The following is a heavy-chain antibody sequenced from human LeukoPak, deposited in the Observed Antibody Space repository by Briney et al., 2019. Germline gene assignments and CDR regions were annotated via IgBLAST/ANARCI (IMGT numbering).Heavy chain of an antibody. J-gene: IGHJ6*02. CDR1: GYTFTSYG. CDR2: ISAYDGNT. CDR3: ASGVRVGKAETSIPNASNYARTS. V-gene: IGHV1-18*01. Sequence: ASVKVSCKASGYTFTSYGISWVRQAPGQGLEWIGWISAYDGNTYYAQELQGRVAMTTDTSTSTAYMELRSLRSDDTAVYYCASGVRVGKAETSIPNASNYARTSWGQGTTVTAPS. D-gene: IGHD2-21*02.